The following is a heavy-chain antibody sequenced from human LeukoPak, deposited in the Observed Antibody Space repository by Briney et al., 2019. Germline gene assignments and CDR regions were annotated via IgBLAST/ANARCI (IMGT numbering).Heavy chain of an antibody. CDR3: ARGRYYGMDV. CDR1: GFTFSTYW. V-gene: IGHV3-74*01. CDR2: MNSDGSGT. Sequence: GGSLRLSCAASGFTFSTYWMHWVRQAPGKGLVWVSGMNSDGSGTSYADSVKGRFTISRDNAKNTLSLQVNSLRAEDTAVYFCARGRYYGMDVWGQGTTATVSS. J-gene: IGHJ6*02.